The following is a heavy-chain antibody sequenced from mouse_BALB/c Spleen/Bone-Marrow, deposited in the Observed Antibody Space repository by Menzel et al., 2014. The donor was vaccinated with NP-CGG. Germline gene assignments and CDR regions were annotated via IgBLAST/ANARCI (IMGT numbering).Heavy chain of an antibody. CDR1: GFSLTSYG. J-gene: IGHJ2*01. Sequence: VKLQESGPGLVAPSQSLSITCTVSGFSLTSYGVHWVRQPPGKGLEWLGVIWAGGSTNYNSALMSRLSISKGNSKSQVFLKMNSLQTDDTAMYYCARVIRYESYFDYWGQGTTLTVSS. D-gene: IGHD2-14*01. CDR3: ARVIRYESYFDY. V-gene: IGHV2-9*02. CDR2: IWAGGST.